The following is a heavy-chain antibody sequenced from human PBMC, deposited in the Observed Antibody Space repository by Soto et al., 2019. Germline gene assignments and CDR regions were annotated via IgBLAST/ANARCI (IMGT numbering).Heavy chain of an antibody. CDR1: GYTFTSYG. CDR2: ISAYKGNT. D-gene: IGHD2-2*01. J-gene: IGHJ5*02. V-gene: IGHV1-18*01. Sequence: QVQLVQSGAEVKKPGASVKVSCKASGYTFTSYGISWVRQAPGQGLEWMGWISAYKGNTNYAQKLQGRVTMTTDTSTSTAYMELRSLRSDDTAVYYCARAGLDIVVVPADDWFDPWGQGTLVTVSS. CDR3: ARAGLDIVVVPADDWFDP.